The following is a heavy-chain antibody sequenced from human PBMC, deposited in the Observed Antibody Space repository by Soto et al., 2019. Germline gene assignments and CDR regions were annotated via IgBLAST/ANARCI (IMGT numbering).Heavy chain of an antibody. V-gene: IGHV4-34*01. J-gene: IGHJ6*03. Sequence: SETLSLTCAVYGGSFSGYYWSWIRQPPGKGLEWIGEINHSGSTNYNPSLKSRVTISVDTSKNQFSLKLGSVTAADTAVYYCAAIRRARVCSGGSCYSYYYYYMDVWGKGTTVTVSS. CDR3: AAIRRARVCSGGSCYSYYYYYMDV. CDR2: INHSGST. CDR1: GGSFSGYY. D-gene: IGHD2-15*01.